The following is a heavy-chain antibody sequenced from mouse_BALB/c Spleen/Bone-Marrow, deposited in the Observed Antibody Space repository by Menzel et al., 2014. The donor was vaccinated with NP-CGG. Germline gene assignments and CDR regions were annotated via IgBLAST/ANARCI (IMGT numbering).Heavy chain of an antibody. CDR2: IDPYDSET. CDR3: AYGSSFGFAY. J-gene: IGHJ3*01. D-gene: IGHD1-1*01. Sequence: QVQLQQSGAELVRPGASVKLSCRTSGYTFTGYWMNWVKQRPEQGLEWIRRIDPYDSETHYNQKFKVKAILTVDKSSSTAYMQLSSLTSEDSAVYYCAYGSSFGFAYWGQGTLVTVSA. V-gene: IGHV1-74*01. CDR1: GYTFTGYW.